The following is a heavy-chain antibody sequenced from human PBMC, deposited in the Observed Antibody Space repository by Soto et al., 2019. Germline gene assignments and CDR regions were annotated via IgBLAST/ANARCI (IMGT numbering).Heavy chain of an antibody. J-gene: IGHJ4*02. CDR2: INPSGGST. V-gene: IGHV1-46*01. D-gene: IGHD3-22*01. CDR1: GGTFSSYA. Sequence: ASVKVSCKASGGTFSSYAISWVRQAPGQGLEWMGLINPSGGSTTYAQKFQGRVTMTRDTSTSTVYMDLSSLRSEDTAVYYCARSPYSSGYYYAIDYWGQGTQDTVSS. CDR3: ARSPYSSGYYYAIDY.